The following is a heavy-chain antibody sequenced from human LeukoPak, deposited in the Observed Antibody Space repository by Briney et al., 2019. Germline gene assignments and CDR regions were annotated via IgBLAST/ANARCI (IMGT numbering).Heavy chain of an antibody. J-gene: IGHJ4*02. CDR2: ISISGDVT. CDR1: GFTFSSHA. D-gene: IGHD4/OR15-4a*01. Sequence: GGSLRLSCAVSGFTFSSHAMTWVRQAPGKGLEWVSGISISGDVTYYAHSVQGRFIISRDNSKNTVYLQMDSLRVDDTAVYYCANEEVPNDYWGQGTLVTVSS. CDR3: ANEEVPNDY. V-gene: IGHV3-23*01.